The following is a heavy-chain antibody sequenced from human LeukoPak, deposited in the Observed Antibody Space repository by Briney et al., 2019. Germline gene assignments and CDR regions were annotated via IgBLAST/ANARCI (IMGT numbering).Heavy chain of an antibody. CDR2: INWNGGST. V-gene: IGHV3-20*04. CDR3: ARAAGRTTSYYYMDV. J-gene: IGHJ6*03. CDR1: GFTFDGYG. D-gene: IGHD1-14*01. Sequence: RPGGSLRLSCAASGFTFDGYGMSWVRQAPGKGLEWVSGINWNGGSTGYADSVKGRFTISRDNAKNSLYLQMNSLRAEDTALYYCARAAGRTTSYYYMDVWGKGTTVTVSS.